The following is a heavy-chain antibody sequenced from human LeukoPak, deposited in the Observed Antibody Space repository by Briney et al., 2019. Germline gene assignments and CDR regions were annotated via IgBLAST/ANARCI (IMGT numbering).Heavy chain of an antibody. V-gene: IGHV4-39*01. Sequence: SETLSLTCTVSGGSISSSSYYWGWFRQPPGKGLEWIGSIYYSGSTYYSPPLKSRITISVDTSKNQFSLKMSSVTAADTAVYYCARRELYFFDYWGQGTLVTVSS. J-gene: IGHJ4*02. CDR1: GGSISSSSYY. D-gene: IGHD1-7*01. CDR3: ARRELYFFDY. CDR2: IYYSGST.